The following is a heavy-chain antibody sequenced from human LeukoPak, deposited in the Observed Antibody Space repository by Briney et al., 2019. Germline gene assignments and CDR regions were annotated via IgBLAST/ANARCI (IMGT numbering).Heavy chain of an antibody. CDR2: IRSKAYGGTT. CDR1: GFTFGDYV. CDR3: TRRYNYDSSGYYYVRDAFDI. D-gene: IGHD3-22*01. J-gene: IGHJ3*02. Sequence: SGGSLRLSCTASGFTFGDYVMSWVRQAPGKGLEWAGFIRSKAYGGTTKNAASVKGRFTISRDDSRSIAYLQMNSLKTEDTAVYYCTRRYNYDSSGYYYVRDAFDIWGQGTMVTVSS. V-gene: IGHV3-49*04.